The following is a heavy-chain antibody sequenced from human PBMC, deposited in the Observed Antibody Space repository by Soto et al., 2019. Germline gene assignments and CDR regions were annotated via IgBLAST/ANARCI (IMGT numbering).Heavy chain of an antibody. D-gene: IGHD3-10*01. J-gene: IGHJ4*02. CDR3: ARDPLNYYGSGSYFDY. Sequence: GGSLRLSCAASGFTFSSYAMHWVRQAPGKGLEWGAVISYDGSNKYYADSVKGRFTISRDNSKNTLYLQMNSLRAEDTAVYYCARDPLNYYGSGSYFDYWGQGTLVTVSS. V-gene: IGHV3-30*04. CDR2: ISYDGSNK. CDR1: GFTFSSYA.